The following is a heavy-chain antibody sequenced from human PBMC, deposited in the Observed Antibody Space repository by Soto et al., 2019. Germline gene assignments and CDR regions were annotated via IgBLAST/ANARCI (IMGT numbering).Heavy chain of an antibody. CDR3: ANGYCSGGCNGGDDRAGNWFDP. CDR2: LSGSGAYT. D-gene: IGHD2-15*01. V-gene: IGHV3-23*01. Sequence: EVQLLESGGGLVQPGGSLRLSCAASGFTFSNYAMSWVRQAPGKGLEWVSALSGSGAYTYYADSVKGRFTISRDNSKNKLYLQMNRLRAEDTAVYYCANGYCSGGCNGGDDRAGNWFDPWGQGTLVTVSS. CDR1: GFTFSNYA. J-gene: IGHJ5*02.